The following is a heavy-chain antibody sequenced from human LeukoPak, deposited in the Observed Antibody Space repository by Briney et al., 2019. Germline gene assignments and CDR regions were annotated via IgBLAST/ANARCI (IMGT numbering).Heavy chain of an antibody. Sequence: GGSLRLSCAASEYTFSEVWMSWVRQAPGKGLEWVGRITSKSEGGATTHAAPVRGRFTISGDDSKNMLYLQMHSLTTEDTAVYYCNNRAARWGQGTLVTVSS. CDR1: EYTFSEVW. D-gene: IGHD6-25*01. CDR2: ITSKSEGGAT. V-gene: IGHV3-15*01. CDR3: NNRAAR. J-gene: IGHJ4*01.